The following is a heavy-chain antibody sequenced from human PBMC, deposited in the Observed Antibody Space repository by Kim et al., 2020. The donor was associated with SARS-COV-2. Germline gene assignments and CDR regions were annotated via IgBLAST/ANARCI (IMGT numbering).Heavy chain of an antibody. Sequence: GGSLRLSCAASGFTFSSYGMHWVRQAPGKGLEWVAVISYDGSNKYYADSVKGRFTISRDNSKNTLYLQMNSLRAEDTAVYYCAKEMSDTAMVNYYYYYMDVWGKGTTVTVSS. J-gene: IGHJ6*03. V-gene: IGHV3-30*18. CDR3: AKEMSDTAMVNYYYYYMDV. CDR1: GFTFSSYG. CDR2: ISYDGSNK. D-gene: IGHD5-18*01.